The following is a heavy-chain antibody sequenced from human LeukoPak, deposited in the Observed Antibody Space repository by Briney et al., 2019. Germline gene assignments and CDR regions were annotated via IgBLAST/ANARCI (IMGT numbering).Heavy chain of an antibody. D-gene: IGHD3-22*01. CDR1: GFTSTDSW. CDR3: AREALYDSSSSLGAFDI. J-gene: IGHJ3*02. CDR2: VNTIGNST. Sequence: QLGASLRLSCAASGFTSTDSWMHWVRQAPGKGLMWVARVNTIGNSTIYADSVKGRFDVSRDNTKNVVYLQMNGLSFDDTGVYYCAREALYDSSSSLGAFDIWGHGTMVTVSS. V-gene: IGHV3-74*01.